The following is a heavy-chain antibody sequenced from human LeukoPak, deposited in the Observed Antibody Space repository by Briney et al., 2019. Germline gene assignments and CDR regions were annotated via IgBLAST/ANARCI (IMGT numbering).Heavy chain of an antibody. CDR1: GDSISRGKYY. Sequence: SSETLSLTCSVSGDSISRGKYYWGWIRQPPGKGLEWIGSIHYGGTTYYNPSLKSRVTISVDTSKNQFSLTLTSVTAADTSVYYCARRRGDGDYRPDYWGQGTLVTVSS. D-gene: IGHD4-17*01. J-gene: IGHJ4*02. CDR2: IHYGGTT. CDR3: ARRRGDGDYRPDY. V-gene: IGHV4-39*01.